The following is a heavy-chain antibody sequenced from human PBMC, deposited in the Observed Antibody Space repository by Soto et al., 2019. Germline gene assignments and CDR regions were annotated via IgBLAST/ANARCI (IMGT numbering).Heavy chain of an antibody. CDR2: IYYTGNT. D-gene: IGHD2-15*01. J-gene: IGHJ6*02. CDR1: GDSSVSSSSYY. V-gene: IGHV4-39*01. CDR3: ASEVSSTDGMDV. Sequence: SETLSLTCTVSGDSSVSSSSYYWGWIRQPPGKGLEWIGSIYYTGNTFYSPSFRSRLTLSVDTSKSQFSLKLRSVTAADTATYYCASEVSSTDGMDVWGQGTTVTVSS.